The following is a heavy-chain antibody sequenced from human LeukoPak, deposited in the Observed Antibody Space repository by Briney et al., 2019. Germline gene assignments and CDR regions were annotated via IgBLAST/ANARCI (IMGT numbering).Heavy chain of an antibody. D-gene: IGHD3-16*01. CDR3: VRDLVFVWTPGDDFDF. Sequence: GGSLRLSCAASGFAFSAYWMHWVRQAPGKGLEWVARINEDATTISYADSVKGRFIISRDNTKKSLYLQMNNLSAEDTAVYYCVRDLVFVWTPGDDFDFWGQGTLVIVSS. J-gene: IGHJ4*02. V-gene: IGHV3-74*01. CDR1: GFAFSAYW. CDR2: INEDATTI.